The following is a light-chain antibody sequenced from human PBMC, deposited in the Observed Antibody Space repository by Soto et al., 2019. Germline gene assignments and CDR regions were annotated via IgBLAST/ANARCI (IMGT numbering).Light chain of an antibody. CDR2: KAS. J-gene: IGKJ1*01. CDR1: QSISSW. Sequence: DIQMTQSPSTLSASVGDRVTITCRASQSISSWLAWYQQKPGKAPKLLIYKASSLESGVPSRFSGSGSGTEFTLTISSLQPDDFATYYCQQYNNSPCTFGQGTKVEIK. V-gene: IGKV1-5*03. CDR3: QQYNNSPCT.